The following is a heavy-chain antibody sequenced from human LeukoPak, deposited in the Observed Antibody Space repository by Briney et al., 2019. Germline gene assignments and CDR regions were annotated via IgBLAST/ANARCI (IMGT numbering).Heavy chain of an antibody. V-gene: IGHV1-2*02. CDR1: GYTFTSYD. CDR2: INPNSGGT. D-gene: IGHD3-16*01. CDR3: ARDGGKRDWFDP. Sequence: ASVKVSCKASGYTFTSYDINWVRQAPGQGLEWMGWINPNSGGTNYAQKFQGRVTMTRDTSISTAYMELSRLRSDDTAVYYCARDGGKRDWFDPWGQGTLVTVSS. J-gene: IGHJ5*02.